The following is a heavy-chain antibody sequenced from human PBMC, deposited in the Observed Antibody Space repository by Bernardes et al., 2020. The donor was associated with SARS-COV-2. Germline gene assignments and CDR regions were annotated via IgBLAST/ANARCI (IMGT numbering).Heavy chain of an antibody. CDR1: GFTFTTYS. CDR3: RGVYYFYGMEV. J-gene: IGHJ6*02. V-gene: IGHV3-48*01. CDR2: ISSSGNTI. Sequence: GGSLRLSCAASGFTFTTYSMNWVRQAPGKGLEWVAYISSSGNTIYYADAGKGRFTISSDNAKDSRSLQMNSLTAEDTAVYYCRGVYYFYGMEVWSPGTTVTVS.